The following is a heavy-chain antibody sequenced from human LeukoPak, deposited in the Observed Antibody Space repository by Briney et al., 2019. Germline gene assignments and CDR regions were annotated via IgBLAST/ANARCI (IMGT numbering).Heavy chain of an antibody. J-gene: IGHJ6*03. D-gene: IGHD6-19*01. Sequence: ASVKVSCKASGYTFTGYYMHWVRQAPGQGLEWMGKIIPLLNTTDYAQKFQGRATITADKSTSTAYMELSSLISEDTAIYYCARDLGGGWYNYFYSYYMDVWGKGTTVTVSS. CDR2: IIPLLNTT. CDR3: ARDLGGGWYNYFYSYYMDV. CDR1: GYTFTGYY. V-gene: IGHV1-69*06.